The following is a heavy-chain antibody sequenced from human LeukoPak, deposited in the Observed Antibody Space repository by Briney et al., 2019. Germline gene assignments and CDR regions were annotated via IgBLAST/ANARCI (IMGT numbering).Heavy chain of an antibody. D-gene: IGHD5-12*01. V-gene: IGHV3-21*01. Sequence: GGSLRLSCAASGFTFSSYSMNWVRQAPGKGLEWVSSISSSSSYIYYADSVKGRFTISRDNAKNSLYLQMNSLRAEDTAVYYCAREGTYSHPYTPYIVATGNDYWGQGTLVTVSS. J-gene: IGHJ4*02. CDR1: GFTFSSYS. CDR2: ISSSSSYI. CDR3: AREGTYSHPYTPYIVATGNDY.